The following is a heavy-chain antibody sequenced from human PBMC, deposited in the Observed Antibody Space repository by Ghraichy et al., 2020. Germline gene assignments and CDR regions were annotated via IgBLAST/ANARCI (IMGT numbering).Heavy chain of an antibody. J-gene: IGHJ4*02. CDR1: GYTFSGYC. Sequence: ASVKVSCKASGYTFSGYCMHWVRQAPGQGLEWMGWINPKSGGTNYAQKFQGRVTMTRDTSISTAYMELSRLTSDDTAVYYCAPSHCPSGNYYFDYWGQGTLVTVSS. V-gene: IGHV1-2*02. CDR2: INPKSGGT. D-gene: IGHD3-10*01. CDR3: APSHCPSGNYYFDY.